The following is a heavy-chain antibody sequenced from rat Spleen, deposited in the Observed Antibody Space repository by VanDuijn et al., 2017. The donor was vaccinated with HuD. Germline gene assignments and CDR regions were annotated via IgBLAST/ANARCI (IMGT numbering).Heavy chain of an antibody. V-gene: IGHV5-31*01. D-gene: IGHD1-7*01. CDR2: ISYDGSST. CDR3: TRDDTMGNMDA. CDR1: GFTFNNYW. Sequence: EVQLVESGGGLVQPGRSLKLSCVASGFTFNNYWMTWIRQAPTKGLEWVASISYDGSSTYYRDSVKGRFTISRDNAKSTLYLQMDSLRSEDTATYYCTRDDTMGNMDAWGQGASVTVSS. J-gene: IGHJ4*01.